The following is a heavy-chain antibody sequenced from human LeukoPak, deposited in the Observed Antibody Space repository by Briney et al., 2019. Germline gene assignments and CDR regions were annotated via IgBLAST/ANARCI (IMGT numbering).Heavy chain of an antibody. CDR1: GGSVRSYY. Sequence: SETLSLSCTVSGGSVRSYYWSWIRQPPGKGLEWIGYIYYSGSTNYNPSLKSRVTISVDTSKNQFSLKLSSVTAADTAVYYCAGQRGYSYGYGYWGQGTLVTVSS. D-gene: IGHD5-18*01. J-gene: IGHJ4*02. CDR3: AGQRGYSYGYGY. V-gene: IGHV4-59*02. CDR2: IYYSGST.